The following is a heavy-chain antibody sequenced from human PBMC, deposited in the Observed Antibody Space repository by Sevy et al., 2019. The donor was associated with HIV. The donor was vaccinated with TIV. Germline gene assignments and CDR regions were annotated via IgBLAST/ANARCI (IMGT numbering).Heavy chain of an antibody. V-gene: IGHV3-30*03. D-gene: IGHD3-3*01. CDR3: ASRGGDFWNGYNFDH. CDR2: ILFDGRNK. Sequence: GGSLRLSCAASGFTFSDFAMAWVRQAPGKGLKWVALILFDGRNKYYADSVMGRFTISRDNSKKTLFLEMNSLRHDDTAMYYCASRGGDFWNGYNFDHWGQRTLVTVSS. J-gene: IGHJ4*02. CDR1: GFTFSDFA.